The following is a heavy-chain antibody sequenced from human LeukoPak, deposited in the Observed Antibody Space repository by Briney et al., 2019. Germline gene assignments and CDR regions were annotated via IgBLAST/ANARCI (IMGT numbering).Heavy chain of an antibody. Sequence: PSETLSLTRGVYGGSFSGHYWTWIRQPPGKGLEWIGEINHSGNTNYNPSLKSRVTTSVDTSKNQFSLRLTSVTAADTAVYYCARGLIRYYSGSGTSGNFDYWGQGTLVTVSS. V-gene: IGHV4-34*01. CDR1: GGSFSGHY. D-gene: IGHD3-10*01. CDR2: INHSGNT. CDR3: ARGLIRYYSGSGTSGNFDY. J-gene: IGHJ4*02.